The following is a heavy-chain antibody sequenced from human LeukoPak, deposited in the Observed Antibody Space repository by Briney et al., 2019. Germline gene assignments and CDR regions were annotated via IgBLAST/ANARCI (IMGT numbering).Heavy chain of an antibody. D-gene: IGHD2-21*02. CDR3: ARELHAYCGGDCYSHY. CDR2: ISAYNGNT. J-gene: IGHJ4*02. V-gene: IGHV1-18*01. Sequence: GASVTVSCKASGYTFTSYGISWVRQAPGQELEWMGWISAYNGNTNYAQKLQGRVTMTTDTSTSTAYMELRSLRSDDTAVYYCARELHAYCGGDCYSHYWGQGTLVTVSS. CDR1: GYTFTSYG.